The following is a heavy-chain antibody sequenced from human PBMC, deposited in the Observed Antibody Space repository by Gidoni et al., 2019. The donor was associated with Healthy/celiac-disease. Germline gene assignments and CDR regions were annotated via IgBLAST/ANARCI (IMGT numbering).Heavy chain of an antibody. J-gene: IGHJ6*02. CDR2: IYYSGST. D-gene: IGHD1-1*01. CDR3: ARLGTDSKGGMDV. Sequence: QVQLQESGPGLVKPSETLSLTCTVSGGSISSYYWRWIRQPPGKGLEWIGYIYYSGSTNYNPSLKSRVTISVDTSKNQFSLKLSSVTAADTAVYYCARLGTDSKGGMDVWGQGTTVTVSS. CDR1: GGSISSYY. V-gene: IGHV4-59*01.